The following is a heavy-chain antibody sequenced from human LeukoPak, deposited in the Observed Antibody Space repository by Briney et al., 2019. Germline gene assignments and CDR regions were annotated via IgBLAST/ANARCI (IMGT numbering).Heavy chain of an antibody. V-gene: IGHV4-59*01. CDR3: ARQLGFCSGVTCYWGAFDI. CDR2: IFHSGST. CDR1: GDSISSYY. J-gene: IGHJ3*02. Sequence: SETLSLTCTVSGDSISSYYWSWIRQPPGKGLEWIAYIFHSGSTNYNPSLKSRVTISVDASKNQFSLKLSSVTAVDTAVYYCARQLGFCSGVTCYWGAFDIWGQGTMVTVSS. D-gene: IGHD2-15*01.